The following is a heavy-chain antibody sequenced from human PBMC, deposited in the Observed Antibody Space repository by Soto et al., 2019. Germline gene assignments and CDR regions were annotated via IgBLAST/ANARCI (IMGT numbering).Heavy chain of an antibody. D-gene: IGHD2-15*01. J-gene: IGHJ4*02. V-gene: IGHV3-21*01. CDR3: ASSQVVVANFDY. CDR2: ISSSGTYI. CDR1: GFTFSTYS. Sequence: GGSLRLSCAASGFTFSTYSMNWVRQAPGKGLEWVSSISSSGTYIHYADSLKGRFTISRDNAKNSLYLQMNSLRAEDTAVYYCASSQVVVANFDYWGQGTLVTVSS.